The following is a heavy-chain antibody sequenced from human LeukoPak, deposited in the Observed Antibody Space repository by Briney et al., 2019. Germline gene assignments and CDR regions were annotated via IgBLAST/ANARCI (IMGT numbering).Heavy chain of an antibody. Sequence: SETLSLTCAVYGGSFSGYYWSWSRQPPGKGLEWIGEINHSGSTNYNPSLKSRVTISVDTSKNQFSLKLSSVTAADTAVYYCAMCRGERPDDYWGQGTLVTVSS. J-gene: IGHJ4*02. D-gene: IGHD3-10*01. CDR1: GGSFSGYY. CDR3: AMCRGERPDDY. V-gene: IGHV4-34*01. CDR2: INHSGST.